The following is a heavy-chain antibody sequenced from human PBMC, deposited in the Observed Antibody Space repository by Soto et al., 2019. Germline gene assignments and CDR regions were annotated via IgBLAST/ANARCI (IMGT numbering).Heavy chain of an antibody. Sequence: PSETLSLTCAVYGGSFSGYYWSWIRQPPGKGLEWIGEINHSGSTNYNPSLKSRVTISVDTSKNQFSLKLSSVTAADTAVYYCARKEQWLVPFDYWGQRTLVTVSS. V-gene: IGHV4-34*01. CDR1: GGSFSGYY. CDR2: INHSGST. J-gene: IGHJ4*02. D-gene: IGHD6-19*01. CDR3: ARKEQWLVPFDY.